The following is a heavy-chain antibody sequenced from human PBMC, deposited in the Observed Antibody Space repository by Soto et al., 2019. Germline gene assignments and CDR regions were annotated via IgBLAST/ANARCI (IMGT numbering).Heavy chain of an antibody. CDR2: IYYSGST. CDR3: ARGPTYQTYKDNRSAHQFDY. V-gene: IGHV4-30-4*01. J-gene: IGHJ4*02. Sequence: SETLSLTCTVSGGSISSGDYFWSWIRQPPGKGLEWIGYIYYSGSTYYDPSLKSRVTISVDTSKNQFSLKLSSVTAADTALHYCARGPTYQTYKDNRSAHQFDYWGQGTLVTVSS. CDR1: GGSISSGDYF. D-gene: IGHD2-15*01.